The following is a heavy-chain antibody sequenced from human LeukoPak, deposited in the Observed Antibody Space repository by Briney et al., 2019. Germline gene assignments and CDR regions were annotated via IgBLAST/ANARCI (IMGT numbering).Heavy chain of an antibody. V-gene: IGHV1-8*01. D-gene: IGHD3-22*01. J-gene: IGHJ2*01. CDR3: ARGDSSGYYGVYLYWYFDL. CDR1: GYTFTSYD. CDR2: MNPNSGNT. Sequence: GASVKVSCKASGYTFTSYDINWVRQATGQVREWMGWMNPNSGNTGYAQKFQGRVTMTRNTSISTAYMELSSLRSEDTAVYYCARGDSSGYYGVYLYWYFDLWGRGTLVTVSS.